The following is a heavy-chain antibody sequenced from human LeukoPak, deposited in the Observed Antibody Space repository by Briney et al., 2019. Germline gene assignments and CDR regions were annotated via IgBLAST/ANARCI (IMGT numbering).Heavy chain of an antibody. V-gene: IGHV3-21*01. CDR1: GFIFSSYR. J-gene: IGHJ4*02. CDR3: ARASSSWYYFDY. Sequence: GGSLTLSCAASGFIFSSYRMNWVRQAPGKGLEWVSFISTSSSYIYYADSVEGRFTVYRDNAKNSLYLQMNSLRAEDTAVYYCARASSSWYYFDYWGQGTLVTVSS. CDR2: ISTSSSYI. D-gene: IGHD6-13*01.